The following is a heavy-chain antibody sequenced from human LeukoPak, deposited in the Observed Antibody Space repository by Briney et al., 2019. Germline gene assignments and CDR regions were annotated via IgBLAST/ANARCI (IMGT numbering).Heavy chain of an antibody. CDR3: ARRHKVGVGGALDI. Sequence: SETLSLTCTVSGGSISSYYWSWIRQPPGKGLEWIGYIYYSGSTNYNPSLKSRVTISVDTSKNQFSLKLSSVTAADTAVYYCARRHKVGVGGALDIWGQGTMVTVSS. D-gene: IGHD3-10*01. CDR2: IYYSGST. J-gene: IGHJ3*02. V-gene: IGHV4-59*01. CDR1: GGSISSYY.